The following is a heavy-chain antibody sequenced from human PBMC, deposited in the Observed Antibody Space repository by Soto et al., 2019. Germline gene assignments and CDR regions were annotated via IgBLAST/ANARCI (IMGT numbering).Heavy chain of an antibody. CDR1: GYSFTGYY. J-gene: IGHJ4*02. D-gene: IGHD6-19*01. CDR2: INPNSGGT. Sequence: ASVKVSCKASGYSFTGYYIHWVRQAPGQGLEWMGWINPNSGGTNYARNFQGRVTLTRDASITTAYMEVSGLRSDDTAVYYCVRDPAVSGVGGFWGQGTLVTVSS. CDR3: VRDPAVSGVGGF. V-gene: IGHV1-2*02.